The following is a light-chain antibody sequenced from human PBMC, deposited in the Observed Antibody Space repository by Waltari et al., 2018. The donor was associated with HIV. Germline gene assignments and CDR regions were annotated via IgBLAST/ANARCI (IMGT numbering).Light chain of an antibody. J-gene: IGLJ1*01. CDR2: TDI. Sequence: YELTQPPSGSASPGQTARITCTGDDLPSEYNYSYQQKPGQTPVLVIHTDIGRPSGSPDGFSGSSSGTTVTFTISGVQAEDEADYYCQSTDSSGAFVFGTGTRVTVL. V-gene: IGLV3-25*03. CDR3: QSTDSSGAFV. CDR1: DLPSEY.